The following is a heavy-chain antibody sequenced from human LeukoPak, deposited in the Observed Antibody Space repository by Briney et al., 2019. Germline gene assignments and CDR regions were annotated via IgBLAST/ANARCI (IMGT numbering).Heavy chain of an antibody. V-gene: IGHV3-23*01. D-gene: IGHD2-15*01. CDR3: AKDRSVEGISDY. J-gene: IGHJ4*02. CDR1: GFTFSSYG. CDR2: ISGSGGST. Sequence: GGTLRLSCAASGFTFSSYGMSWVRQAPGKGLEWVSAISGSGGSTYYADSVKGRFTISRDNSKNTLYLQMNSLRAEDTAVYYCAKDRSVEGISDYWGQGTLVTVSS.